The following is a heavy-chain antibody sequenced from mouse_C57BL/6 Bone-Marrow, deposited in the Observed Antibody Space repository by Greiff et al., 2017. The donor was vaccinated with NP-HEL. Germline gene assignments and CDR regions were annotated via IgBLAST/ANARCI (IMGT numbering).Heavy chain of an antibody. CDR1: GYAFSSSW. Sequence: QVQLQQSGPELVKPGASVKISCKASGYAFSSSWMNWVKQRPGKGLEWIGRIYPGDGDTNYNGKFKGKATLTADKSSSTAYMQLSSLTSEDSAVYFCARDFYYYGSSPYYAMDYWGQGTSVTVSS. CDR2: IYPGDGDT. V-gene: IGHV1-82*01. CDR3: ARDFYYYGSSPYYAMDY. D-gene: IGHD1-1*01. J-gene: IGHJ4*01.